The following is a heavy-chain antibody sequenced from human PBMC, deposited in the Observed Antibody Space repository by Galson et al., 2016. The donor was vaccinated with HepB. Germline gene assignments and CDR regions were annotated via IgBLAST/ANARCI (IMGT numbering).Heavy chain of an antibody. Sequence: SVKVSCKASGYPVSDYYLHWVRQAPGQGLEWMGWINPNSGGTDCAQNFQGRVTMTRDTSISTAYMELSRLTFDDTAMYYCARELVVAGAIFFDLWGRGTLVTVSS. D-gene: IGHD2-15*01. J-gene: IGHJ2*01. V-gene: IGHV1-2*02. CDR3: ARELVVAGAIFFDL. CDR1: GYPVSDYY. CDR2: INPNSGGT.